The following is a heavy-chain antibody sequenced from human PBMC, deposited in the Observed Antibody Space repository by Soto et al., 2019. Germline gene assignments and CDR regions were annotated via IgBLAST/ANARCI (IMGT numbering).Heavy chain of an antibody. CDR2: IIPIFGTA. J-gene: IGHJ6*02. CDR3: ARNYYCSSTSCYESDYYGMDV. Sequence: SVKVSCKASGGTFSSYAISWVRQAPGQGLEWMGGIIPIFGTANYAQKFQGRVTITADESTSTAYMELSSLRSEDTAVYYCARNYYCSSTSCYESDYYGMDVWGQGTTVTVSS. CDR1: GGTFSSYA. V-gene: IGHV1-69*13. D-gene: IGHD2-2*01.